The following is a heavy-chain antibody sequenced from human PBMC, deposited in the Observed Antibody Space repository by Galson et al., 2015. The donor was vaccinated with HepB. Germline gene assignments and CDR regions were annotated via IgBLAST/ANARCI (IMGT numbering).Heavy chain of an antibody. CDR2: IVPFFGTV. CDR3: ATEQAAAGMGSVY. V-gene: IGHV1-69*13. Sequence: SVKVSCKASGGTFSNYPISWVRQAPGEGPEWMGGIVPFFGTVNYAQKFQDRVTITADESTSTAFLEVSKLRSDDTAVYYCATEQAAAGMGSVYWGQGPLGAVSS. D-gene: IGHD6-13*01. CDR1: GGTFSNYP. J-gene: IGHJ4*02.